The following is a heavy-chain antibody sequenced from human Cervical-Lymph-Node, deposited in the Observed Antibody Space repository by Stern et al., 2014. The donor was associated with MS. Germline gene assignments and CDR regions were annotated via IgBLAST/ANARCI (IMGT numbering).Heavy chain of an antibody. CDR3: AREGGNTAEYFQH. CDR2: IYYDGSNR. Sequence: VQLLESEGGVVQPGRSLRLSCAASGFTFSSSGMHWVRQAPGKGLEWLAIIYYDGSNRYYADSVKGRFTISRDNSKNTLYLQMNSLRAEDTAVYYCAREGGNTAEYFQHWGQGTLVTVSS. D-gene: IGHD4-23*01. J-gene: IGHJ1*01. V-gene: IGHV3-33*01. CDR1: GFTFSSSG.